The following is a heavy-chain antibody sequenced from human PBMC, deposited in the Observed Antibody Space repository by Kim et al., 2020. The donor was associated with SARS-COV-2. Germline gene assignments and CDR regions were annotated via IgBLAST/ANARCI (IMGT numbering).Heavy chain of an antibody. V-gene: IGHV4-59*01. Sequence: NYNPSLKSRVTISVDTSKNQFSLKLNSVNAADTAVYYCAGVPYGSGRIDYWGQGALVAVSS. D-gene: IGHD3-10*01. CDR3: AGVPYGSGRIDY. J-gene: IGHJ4*02.